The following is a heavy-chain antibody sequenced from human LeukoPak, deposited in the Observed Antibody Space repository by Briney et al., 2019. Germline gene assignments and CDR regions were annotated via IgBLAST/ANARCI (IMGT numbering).Heavy chain of an antibody. CDR1: GFTFSSYG. Sequence: GGTLRLSCAASGFTFSSYGMSWVRQAPGKGLEWVSAISGGGGSTYYADSVKGRFTISRDNSKNTLYLQMNSLRAEDTAVYYCAKDRGGYCSGGSCRSFRYNWFDPWGQGTLVTVSS. V-gene: IGHV3-23*01. J-gene: IGHJ5*02. CDR2: ISGGGGST. CDR3: AKDRGGYCSGGSCRSFRYNWFDP. D-gene: IGHD2-15*01.